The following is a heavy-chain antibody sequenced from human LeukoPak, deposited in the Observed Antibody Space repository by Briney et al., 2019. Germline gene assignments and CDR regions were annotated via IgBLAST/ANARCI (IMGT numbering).Heavy chain of an antibody. Sequence: GGSLRLSCAASGFTFSRSNMNWVRQAPGKGLEWVSSITTSSSYIYYADSVKGRFTISRDNAKNSLYLQMDSLRGEDTAVYYCARLTLHGRDGYNGPWDFWFDPWGQGTLVTVSS. CDR2: ITTSSSYI. J-gene: IGHJ5*02. CDR1: GFTFSRSN. CDR3: ARLTLHGRDGYNGPWDFWFDP. D-gene: IGHD5-24*01. V-gene: IGHV3-21*01.